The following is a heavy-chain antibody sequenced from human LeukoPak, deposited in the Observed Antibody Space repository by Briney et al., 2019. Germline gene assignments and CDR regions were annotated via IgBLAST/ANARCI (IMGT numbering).Heavy chain of an antibody. J-gene: IGHJ5*02. V-gene: IGHV4-59*01. Sequence: SETLSLTCTVSGGSISSYYWSWIRQPPGKGLELIGYIYYSGSTNYNPSLKSRVTISVDTSKNQFSLKLSSVTAADTAVYYCARVKDIVVVPAGFDPWGQGTLVTVSS. CDR2: IYYSGST. CDR3: ARVKDIVVVPAGFDP. CDR1: GGSISSYY. D-gene: IGHD2-2*01.